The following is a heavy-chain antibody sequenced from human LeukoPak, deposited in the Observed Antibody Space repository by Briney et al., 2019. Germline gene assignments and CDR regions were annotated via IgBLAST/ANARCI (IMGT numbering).Heavy chain of an antibody. CDR2: IYYSGST. J-gene: IGHJ4*02. CDR3: ARVRHTVDLPLNFDY. V-gene: IGHV4-31*03. D-gene: IGHD4-23*01. CDR1: GGSISSGSYF. Sequence: PSQTLSLTCTVSGGSISSGSYFWSWIRQHPGKGLEWIGYIYYSGSTYYNPSLKSRVTISVGTSKNHFSLKLSSVTAADTAVYYCARVRHTVDLPLNFDYWGQGTLVTVSS.